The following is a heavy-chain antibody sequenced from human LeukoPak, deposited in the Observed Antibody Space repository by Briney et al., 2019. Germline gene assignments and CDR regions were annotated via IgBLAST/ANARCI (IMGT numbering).Heavy chain of an antibody. CDR3: ARGSRVAPGHYYYYMDV. Sequence: ASVKVSCKASGYTFTSYDINWVRQATGQGLEWMGWMNPNSGNTGYAQKFQGRVTMTRNNSISTAYMELRSLRSEDTAVYYCARGSRVAPGHYYYYMDVWGKGTTVTVSS. D-gene: IGHD5-12*01. J-gene: IGHJ6*03. CDR2: MNPNSGNT. CDR1: GYTFTSYD. V-gene: IGHV1-8*01.